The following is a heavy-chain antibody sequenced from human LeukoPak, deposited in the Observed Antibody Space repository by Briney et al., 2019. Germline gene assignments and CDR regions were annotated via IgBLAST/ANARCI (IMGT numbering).Heavy chain of an antibody. CDR2: INHSGST. V-gene: IGHV4-34*01. CDR1: GGSFSGYY. J-gene: IGHJ5*02. CDR3: ARPLVPVWFDP. Sequence: NPSETLSLTCAVYGGSFSGYYWSWIRQPPGKGLEWIGEINHSGSTNYNPSLKSRVTISVDTSKNQFSLKLSSVTAADTAVYYCARPLVPVWFDPWGQGTLVTVSS. D-gene: IGHD6-6*01.